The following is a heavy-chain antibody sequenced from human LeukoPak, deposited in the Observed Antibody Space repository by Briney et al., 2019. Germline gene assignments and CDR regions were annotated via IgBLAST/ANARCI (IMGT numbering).Heavy chain of an antibody. J-gene: IGHJ5*02. V-gene: IGHV3-7*01. Sequence: GGSLRLSCACSVLFLIKFFLNALRQAPGKGLEWVANIGKDGSVNKYVDSVKGRFTISRDNAKNSLYLHMNSLRADDTAVYYCGSDLDYSATDQWGQGTLVTVSS. D-gene: IGHD3/OR15-3a*01. CDR1: VLFLIKFF. CDR2: IGKDGSVN. CDR3: GSDLDYSATDQ.